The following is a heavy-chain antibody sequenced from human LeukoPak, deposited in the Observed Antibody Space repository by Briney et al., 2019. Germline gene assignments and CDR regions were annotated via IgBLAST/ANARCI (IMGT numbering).Heavy chain of an antibody. Sequence: ASVKVSCKASGYTFTSYAMHWVRQAPGQRLEWMGWINAGNGNTKYSQKFQGRVTITRDTSASTASMELSSLRSEDTAVYYCARSYYGSGSYTLWGQGTLVTVSS. CDR2: INAGNGNT. CDR1: GYTFTSYA. CDR3: ARSYYGSGSYTL. D-gene: IGHD3-10*01. J-gene: IGHJ1*01. V-gene: IGHV1-3*01.